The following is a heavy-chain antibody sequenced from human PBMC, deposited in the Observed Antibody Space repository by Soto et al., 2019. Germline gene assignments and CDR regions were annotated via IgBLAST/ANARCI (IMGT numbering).Heavy chain of an antibody. Sequence: QVQLVQSGAEVKKPGASAKVSCKASGYTFSNYGINWMRQVPGQGLEWRGWISAYNGKINYAQRFQGRVSLTTDTSTNTAYMELTSLRSDDTAVYYCARASGGGVGTTSYWGQGTLITVSS. D-gene: IGHD1-26*01. CDR3: ARASGGGVGTTSY. CDR1: GYTFSNYG. J-gene: IGHJ4*02. V-gene: IGHV1-18*01. CDR2: ISAYNGKI.